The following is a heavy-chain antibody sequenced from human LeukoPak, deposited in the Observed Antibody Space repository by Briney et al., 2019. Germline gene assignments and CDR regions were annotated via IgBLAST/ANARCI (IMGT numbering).Heavy chain of an antibody. CDR3: AGARYPYGGNYYFDY. V-gene: IGHV4-59*01. CDR1: GGSISGYY. J-gene: IGHJ4*02. D-gene: IGHD4-23*01. CDR2: IYYSGST. Sequence: SETLSLTCTVSGGSISGYYWSWFRQPPGKGLEWIGYIYYSGSTNYNPSLKSRVTISIDTSKNQFSLKLSSVTAADTAVYYCAGARYPYGGNYYFDYWGQGTLVTVSS.